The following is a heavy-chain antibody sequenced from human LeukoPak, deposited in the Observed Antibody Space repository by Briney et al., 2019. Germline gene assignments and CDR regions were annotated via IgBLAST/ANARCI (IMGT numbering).Heavy chain of an antibody. V-gene: IGHV4-59*01. J-gene: IGHJ6*02. CDR3: ARGASGSYPTYYYYGMDV. D-gene: IGHD1-26*01. CDR1: GGSISSYY. CDR2: IYYSGST. Sequence: PSETLSLTCTVSGGSISSYYWSWIRQPPGKGLEWIGYIYYSGSTNYNPSLKSRVTISVDTSKNQFSLKLSSVTAAATAVYYCARGASGSYPTYYYYGMDVWGQGTTVTVSS.